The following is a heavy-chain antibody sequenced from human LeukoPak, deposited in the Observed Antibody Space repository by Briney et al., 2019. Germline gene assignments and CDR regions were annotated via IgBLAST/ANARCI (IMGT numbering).Heavy chain of an antibody. CDR2: INGDGSST. D-gene: IGHD2-2*01. CDR3: AKDKMRGIVVVPAIPFDY. Sequence: GGSLRLSCAASGFTFSSYWMHWVRQAPGKGLVWVSRINGDGSSTNYADFVKGRFTISRDNSKNTLYLQMNSLRAEDTAVYYCAKDKMRGIVVVPAIPFDYWGQGTLVTVSS. CDR1: GFTFSSYW. V-gene: IGHV3-74*01. J-gene: IGHJ4*02.